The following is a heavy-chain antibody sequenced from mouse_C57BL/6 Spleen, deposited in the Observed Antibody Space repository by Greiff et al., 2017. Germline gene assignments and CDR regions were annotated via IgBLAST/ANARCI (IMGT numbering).Heavy chain of an antibody. CDR3: AADSNLYYAMDY. CDR1: GYAFSSYW. V-gene: IGHV1-80*01. CDR2: IYPGDGDT. J-gene: IGHJ4*01. Sequence: VQGVESGAELVKPGASVKISCKASGYAFSSYWMNWVKQRPGKGLEWIGQIYPGDGDTNYNGKFKGKATLTADKSSSTAYMQLSSLTSEDSAVYFCAADSNLYYAMDYWGQGTSVTVSS. D-gene: IGHD2-5*01.